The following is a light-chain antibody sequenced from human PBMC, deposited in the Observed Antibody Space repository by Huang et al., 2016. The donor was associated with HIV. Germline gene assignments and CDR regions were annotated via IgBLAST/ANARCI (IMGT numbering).Light chain of an antibody. CDR3: QQYDNLPLT. V-gene: IGKV1-33*01. J-gene: IGKJ4*01. Sequence: DIQMTQSPSSLSASVGDRVTITCKASQDISNFLNWYQTKPGKVPKRLSYDAANLETWGPSRFIGRGSGTDFTFTISSLQPEDIATYYCQQYDNLPLTFGGGTKVVIK. CDR2: DAA. CDR1: QDISNF.